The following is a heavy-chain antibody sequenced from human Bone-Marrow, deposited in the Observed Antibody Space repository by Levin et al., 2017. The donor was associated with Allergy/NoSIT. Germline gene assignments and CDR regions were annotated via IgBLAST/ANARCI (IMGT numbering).Heavy chain of an antibody. CDR3: GGGSGWTSTY. D-gene: IGHD6-19*01. V-gene: IGHV3-7*04. Sequence: GGSLRLSCAASGFTVSTYWMTWVRQAPGKGLEWVANIKQDGSETNYVDSVKGRFTISRDNAKNSLYLQMNSLRAEDTAVYYCGGGSGWTSTYWGQGTVVTVSS. CDR1: GFTVSTYW. J-gene: IGHJ4*02. CDR2: IKQDGSET.